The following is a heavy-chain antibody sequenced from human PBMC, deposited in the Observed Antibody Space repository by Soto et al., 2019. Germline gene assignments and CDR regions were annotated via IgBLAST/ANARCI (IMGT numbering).Heavy chain of an antibody. CDR3: ARLRRWLLAPSFDY. CDR1: GGSISSYY. CDR2: IYYSGST. V-gene: IGHV4-59*08. D-gene: IGHD3-22*01. Sequence: SETLSLTCTVSGGSISSYYWSWIRQPPGKGLEWIGYIYYSGSTNYNPSLKSRVTISVDTSKNQFSLKLSSVTAADTAVYYCARLRRWLLAPSFDYWGQGTLVTVSS. J-gene: IGHJ4*02.